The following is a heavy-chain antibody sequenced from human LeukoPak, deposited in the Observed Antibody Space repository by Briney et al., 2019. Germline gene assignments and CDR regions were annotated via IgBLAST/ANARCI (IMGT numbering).Heavy chain of an antibody. J-gene: IGHJ4*02. V-gene: IGHV4-38-2*02. CDR3: ARDSAHMHEVRFFGY. CDR1: GYSISSGYY. D-gene: IGHD3-3*01. CDR2: IYHSGST. Sequence: SETLSLTCTVSGYSISSGYYWGWIRQPPGKGLEWIGSIYHSGSTYYNPSLKSRVTISVDTSKNQFSLKLSSVTAADTAVYYCARDSAHMHEVRFFGYWGQGTLVTVSS.